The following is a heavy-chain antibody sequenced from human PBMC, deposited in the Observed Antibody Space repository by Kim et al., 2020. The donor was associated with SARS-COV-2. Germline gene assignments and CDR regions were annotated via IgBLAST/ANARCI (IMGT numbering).Heavy chain of an antibody. Sequence: YAQGFTGRFVFSLDTSVSTAYLQISSLKAEDTAVYYCARGARKGTTETDYWGQGTLVTVSS. D-gene: IGHD1-1*01. CDR3: ARGARKGTTETDY. J-gene: IGHJ4*02. V-gene: IGHV7-4-1*02.